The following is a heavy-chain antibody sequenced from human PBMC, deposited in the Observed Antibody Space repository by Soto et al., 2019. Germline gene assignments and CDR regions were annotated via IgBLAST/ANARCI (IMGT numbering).Heavy chain of an antibody. CDR1: GGSISSGGYY. CDR3: ARERSGRGAFDI. V-gene: IGHV4-31*03. Sequence: QVQLQESGPGLVKSSQTLSLTCTVSGGSISSGGYYWSWIRQLPGKGLEWIGYIYSSGSTYYNAALERRXXTXIXXSKNQFALQMAAVTAADTAVYYCARERSGRGAFDIWGQGTLVTVSS. D-gene: IGHD3-10*01. J-gene: IGHJ3*02. CDR2: IYSSGST.